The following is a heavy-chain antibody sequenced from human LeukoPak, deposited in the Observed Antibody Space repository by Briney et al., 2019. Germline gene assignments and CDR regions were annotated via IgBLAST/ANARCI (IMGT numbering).Heavy chain of an antibody. CDR3: AKEPGYSSGWLNWFDP. CDR1: GFTFSSDA. J-gene: IGHJ5*02. CDR2: ITGSTGST. D-gene: IGHD6-19*01. V-gene: IGHV3-23*01. Sequence: GGSLRLSCAASGFTFSSDAMTWVRQPPGKGLEGVSSITGSTGSTYYADSVKGRFTISRDNSKNTLYLQMNSLRAEDTAVYYCAKEPGYSSGWLNWFDPWGQGTLVTVSS.